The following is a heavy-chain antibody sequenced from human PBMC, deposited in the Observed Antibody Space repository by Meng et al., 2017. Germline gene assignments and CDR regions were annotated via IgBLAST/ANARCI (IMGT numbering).Heavy chain of an antibody. CDR2: IIPIFGTA. CDR1: GHNFPDYY. CDR3: ARGDWGSLSFDY. J-gene: IGHJ4*02. Sequence: QGQREQSGAGGKKPGASVKVSCKPSGHNFPDYYIHWVRRAPGQGLEWMGGIIPIFGTANYAQKFQGRVTITADESTSTAYMELSSLRSDDTAVYYCARGDWGSLSFDYWGQGTLVTVSS. D-gene: IGHD7-27*01. V-gene: IGHV1-69*01.